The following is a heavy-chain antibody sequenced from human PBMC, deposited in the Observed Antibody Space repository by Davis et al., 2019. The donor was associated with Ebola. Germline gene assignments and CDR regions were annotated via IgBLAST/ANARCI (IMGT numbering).Heavy chain of an antibody. CDR1: GSTFTDYY. J-gene: IGHJ3*01. CDR3: ATDSPFDF. V-gene: IGHV3-7*03. CDR2: IKQDGSDR. Sequence: PGGSLRLSCEASGSTFTDYYISWVRQAPGKGLEWVANIKQDGSDRFYVDSVKGRFTISRDNARNSVYLQMTNLRVDDTAVYYCATDSPFDFWGQGTMVIVSS.